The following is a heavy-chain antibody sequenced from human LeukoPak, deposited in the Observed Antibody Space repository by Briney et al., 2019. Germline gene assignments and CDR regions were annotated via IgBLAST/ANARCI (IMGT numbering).Heavy chain of an antibody. Sequence: GGSLRLSCAASGFTFSGYGMSWVRRAPGKGLEWVSTISGSGAGTYYADSVKGRFTISRDNSKNTLYLQMNSLRADDTAVYYCAKGDYYDNSGYHYWGQGTLVTVSS. V-gene: IGHV3-23*01. J-gene: IGHJ4*02. D-gene: IGHD3-22*01. CDR3: AKGDYYDNSGYHY. CDR2: ISGSGAGT. CDR1: GFTFSGYG.